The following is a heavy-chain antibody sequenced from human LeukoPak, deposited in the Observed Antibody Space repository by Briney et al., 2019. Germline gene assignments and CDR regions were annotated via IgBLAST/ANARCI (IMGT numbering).Heavy chain of an antibody. CDR3: ARHRGYSGYDPGMN. D-gene: IGHD5-12*01. J-gene: IGHJ4*02. CDR2: ISGSGGST. V-gene: IGHV3-23*01. Sequence: GGSLRLSCAASGFTFGSYAMSWVRQAPGKGLEWVSAISGSGGSTYYADSVKGRFTISRDNSKNTLYLQMNSLRAEDTAVYYCARHRGYSGYDPGMNWGQGTLVTVSS. CDR1: GFTFGSYA.